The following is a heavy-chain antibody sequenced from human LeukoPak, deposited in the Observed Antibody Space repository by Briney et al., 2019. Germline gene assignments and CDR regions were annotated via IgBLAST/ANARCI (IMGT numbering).Heavy chain of an antibody. J-gene: IGHJ4*02. V-gene: IGHV3-30*03. CDR1: GFTFSDYA. D-gene: IGHD4-17*01. CDR3: ARDAVTTMDY. CDR2: NSYDGSKK. Sequence: PGGSLRLSCAASGFTFSDYAIHWVRQAPGKGLEWVAVNSYDGSKKYHADSVRGRFTISRDNSKNTMYLQMNTLRAEDTAVYYCARDAVTTMDYWGQGTLVTASS.